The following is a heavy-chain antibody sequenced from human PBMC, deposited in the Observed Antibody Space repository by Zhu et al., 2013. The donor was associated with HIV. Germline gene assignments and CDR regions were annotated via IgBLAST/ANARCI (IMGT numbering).Heavy chain of an antibody. CDR2: MNPNSGNT. D-gene: IGHD3-10*01. CDR3: AREYLLFGRGWIRAFDI. CDR1: GYTFTSYD. J-gene: IGHJ3*02. V-gene: IGHV1-8*01. Sequence: QVQLVQSGAEVKKPGASVKVSCKASGYTFTSYDINWVRQATGQGLEWMGWMNPNSGNTGYAQKFQGRVTMTRNTSISTAYMELSSLRSEDTAVYYCAREYLLFGRGWIRAFDIWGQGTMVTVSS.